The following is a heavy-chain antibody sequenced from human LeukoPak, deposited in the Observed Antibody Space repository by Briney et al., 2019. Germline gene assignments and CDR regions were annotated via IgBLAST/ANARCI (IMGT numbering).Heavy chain of an antibody. CDR3: ARDMEYSSSSVQDY. CDR1: GLTFSSYG. D-gene: IGHD6-6*01. Sequence: GGSLRLSCAASGLTFSSYGMHWVRQAPGKGLEWVAVISYDGSNKYYADSVKGRFTISRDNSKDTLYLQMNSLRAEDTAVYYCARDMEYSSSSVQDYWGQGTLVTVSS. V-gene: IGHV3-30*03. J-gene: IGHJ4*02. CDR2: ISYDGSNK.